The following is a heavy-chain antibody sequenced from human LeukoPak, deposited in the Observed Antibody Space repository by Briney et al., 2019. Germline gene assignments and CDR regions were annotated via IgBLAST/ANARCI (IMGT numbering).Heavy chain of an antibody. CDR1: GFTFSSYG. Sequence: GGSLRLSCAASGFTFSSYGMHWVRQAPGKGLEWVAVIRYDGSNKYYADSVKGRFTISRDNSKNTLYLQMNSLRAEDTAVYYCAKDLKAYSSSWSGLVDYWGQGTLVTVSS. CDR3: AKDLKAYSSSWSGLVDY. V-gene: IGHV3-30*02. J-gene: IGHJ4*02. D-gene: IGHD6-13*01. CDR2: IRYDGSNK.